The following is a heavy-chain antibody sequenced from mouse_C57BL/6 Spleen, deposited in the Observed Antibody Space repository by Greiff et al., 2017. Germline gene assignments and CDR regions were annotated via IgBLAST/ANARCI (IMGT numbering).Heavy chain of an antibody. J-gene: IGHJ3*01. CDR3: ARHVSNYSFAY. CDR2: ISSGGSYT. D-gene: IGHD2-5*01. CDR1: GFTFSSYG. V-gene: IGHV5-6*01. Sequence: EVNVVESGGDLVKPGGSLKLSCAASGFTFSSYGMSWVRQTPDKRLEWVATISSGGSYTYYPDSVKGRFTISRDNAKNTLYLQMSSLKSEDTAMYYCARHVSNYSFAYWGQGTLVTVSA.